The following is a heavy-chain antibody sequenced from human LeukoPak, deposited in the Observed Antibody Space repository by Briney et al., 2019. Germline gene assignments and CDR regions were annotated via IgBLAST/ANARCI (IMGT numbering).Heavy chain of an antibody. CDR1: GFSISSYY. CDR2: IYYSGTT. CDR3: ARDQGEGLDI. Sequence: PSETLSLTCTVSGFSISSYYWNCLRQPPGKGLEWLGYIYYSGTTSYNPSLKSRVSISVDTSKNQISLKLSSVTAADTAVYYCARDQGEGLDIWGQGTMVTVSS. D-gene: IGHD1-26*01. J-gene: IGHJ3*02. V-gene: IGHV4-59*01.